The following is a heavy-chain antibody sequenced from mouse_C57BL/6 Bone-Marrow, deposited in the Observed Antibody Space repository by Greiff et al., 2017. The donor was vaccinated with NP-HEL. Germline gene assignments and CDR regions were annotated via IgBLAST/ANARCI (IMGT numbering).Heavy chain of an antibody. CDR3: ARKAYYGRSYEFAY. CDR1: GYTFTTYW. V-gene: IGHV1-50*01. D-gene: IGHD1-1*01. CDR2: IDPSDSYT. Sequence: QVQLQQSGAELVKPGASVKLSCKASGYTFTTYWMQWVKQRPGQGLEWIGEIDPSDSYTNYNQKFKGKATLTVDTSSSTTNMQISSLTSEDSAVYYCARKAYYGRSYEFAYWGQGTLVTVSA. J-gene: IGHJ3*01.